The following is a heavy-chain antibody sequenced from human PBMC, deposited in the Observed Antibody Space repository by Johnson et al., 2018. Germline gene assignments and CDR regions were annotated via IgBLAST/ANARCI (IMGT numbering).Heavy chain of an antibody. CDR1: GFTFSRNW. D-gene: IGHD1-26*01. CDR2: LNSDGAYT. J-gene: IGHJ3*01. V-gene: IGHV3-74*01. CDR3: ASEGGSFVFDL. Sequence: VQLQESGGGLVQPGGSLRLSCAASGFTFSRNWMHWVRQAPGKGLVCVSRLNSDGAYTSRADFVKGRFTISRDNAKNTLFLQMNSLKAEDTAVYYWASEGGSFVFDLWGQGTMVTVSS.